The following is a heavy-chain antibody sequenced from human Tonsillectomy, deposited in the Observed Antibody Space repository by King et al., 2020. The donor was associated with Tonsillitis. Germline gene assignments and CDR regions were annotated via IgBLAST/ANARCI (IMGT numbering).Heavy chain of an antibody. V-gene: IGHV4-59*01. CDR2: IYYNGST. CDR3: AAQTYYDFWSGYNFDY. CDR1: GRSISSYY. Sequence: QLQESGPGLLKPSETLSLTCTVSGRSISSYYWSWIRQPPGKGLEWIGCIYYNGSTNYNPSLKSRVTISVDTSKNQISLKLSPVTAADTALYYCAAQTYYDFWSGYNFDYWGQGTLVTVSS. D-gene: IGHD3-3*01. J-gene: IGHJ4*02.